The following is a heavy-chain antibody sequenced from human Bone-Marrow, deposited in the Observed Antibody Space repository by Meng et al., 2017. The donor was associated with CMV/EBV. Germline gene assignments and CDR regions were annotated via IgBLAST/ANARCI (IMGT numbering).Heavy chain of an antibody. CDR1: GFTFSSYW. D-gene: IGHD2-2*01. J-gene: IGHJ6*02. Sequence: GESLKISCAASGFTFSSYWMSWVRQAPGKGLEWVANIKQDGSEKYYVDSVKGRFTISRDNAKNSLYLQMNSLRAEDTAVHYCARDVLKYQLLGGYYYYGMDVWGQGTTVTVSS. CDR3: ARDVLKYQLLGGYYYYGMDV. V-gene: IGHV3-7*01. CDR2: IKQDGSEK.